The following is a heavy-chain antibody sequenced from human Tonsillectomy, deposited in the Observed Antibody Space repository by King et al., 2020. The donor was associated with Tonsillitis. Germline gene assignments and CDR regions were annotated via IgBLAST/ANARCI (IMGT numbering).Heavy chain of an antibody. CDR1: GFNFSTYG. D-gene: IGHD3-10*01. CDR2: IHSSGTYI. J-gene: IGHJ4*02. Sequence: VQLVESGGGLVKPGGSLRLSCAASGFNFSTYGMNWVRQAPGKGLEWLSSIHSSGTYIFYADSVQGRFTISRDNAKNSLYLQMNTLRDEDTAVYYCARGFTGGPVNVLFDHWGQGTLVTVSS. V-gene: IGHV3-21*01. CDR3: ARGFTGGPVNVLFDH.